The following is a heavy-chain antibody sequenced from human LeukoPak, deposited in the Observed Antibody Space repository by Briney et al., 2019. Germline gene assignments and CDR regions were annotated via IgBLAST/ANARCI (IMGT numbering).Heavy chain of an antibody. CDR2: ISWNSGSI. D-gene: IGHD6-19*01. CDR1: GFTFDDYA. J-gene: IGHJ4*02. V-gene: IGHV3-9*01. CDR3: AKDHSGWFDYYFDY. Sequence: PGGSLRLSCAASGFTFDDYAMHWVRQAPGKGLEWVSGISWNSGSIGYADSVKGRLTISRDNAKNSLYLQMNSLRAEDTALYHCAKDHSGWFDYYFDYWGQGTLVTVSS.